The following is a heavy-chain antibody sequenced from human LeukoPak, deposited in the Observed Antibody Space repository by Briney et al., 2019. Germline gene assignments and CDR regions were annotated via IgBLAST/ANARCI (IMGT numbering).Heavy chain of an antibody. CDR2: IYTSGST. D-gene: IGHD2-2*01. V-gene: IGHV4-4*09. CDR1: GGSISSYY. CDR3: ARLAPLGYCSSTSCSNYYYYMNV. Sequence: SETLSLTCTVSGGSISSYYWSWIRQPPGKGLEWIGYIYTSGSTNYNPSLKSRVTISVDTSKNQFSLKLSSVTAADTAVYYCARLAPLGYCSSTSCSNYYYYMNVWGKGTTVTVSS. J-gene: IGHJ6*03.